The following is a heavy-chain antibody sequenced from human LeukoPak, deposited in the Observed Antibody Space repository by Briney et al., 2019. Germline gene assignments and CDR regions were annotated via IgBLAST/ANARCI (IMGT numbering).Heavy chain of an antibody. J-gene: IGHJ4*02. CDR2: ISSSSSYI. V-gene: IGHV3-21*01. CDR1: GFTFSSYS. CDR3: ARTALTYYHDSSGYYEDY. D-gene: IGHD3-22*01. Sequence: GGSLRLSCAASGFTFSSYSMNWVRQAPGKGLEWVSSISSSSSYIYYADSVKGRFAISRDNAENSLYLQMNSLRAEDTAVYYCARTALTYYHDSSGYYEDYWGQGTLVTVSS.